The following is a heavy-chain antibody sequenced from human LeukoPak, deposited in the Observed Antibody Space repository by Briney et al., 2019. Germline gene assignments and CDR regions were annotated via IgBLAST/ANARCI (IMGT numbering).Heavy chain of an antibody. CDR2: IYYSGST. D-gene: IGHD3-22*01. J-gene: IGHJ4*02. CDR3: ARAPYYYDSSGYYYFDY. CDR1: GGSISSGGYY. Sequence: SETLSFTCTVSGGSISSGGYYWSWIRQHPGKGLEWIGYIYYSGSTYYNPSLKSRVTISVDTSKNQFSLKLSSVTAADTAVYYCARAPYYYDSSGYYYFDYWGQGTLVTVSS. V-gene: IGHV4-31*03.